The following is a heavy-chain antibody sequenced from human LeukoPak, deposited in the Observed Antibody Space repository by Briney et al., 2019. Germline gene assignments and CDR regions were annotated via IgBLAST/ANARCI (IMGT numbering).Heavy chain of an antibody. CDR2: IWYDGSHK. CDR1: GFTFSTYG. CDR3: ARVKTSGWLDALDI. D-gene: IGHD6-19*01. Sequence: PGRSLRLSCAASGFTFSTYGMHWVRQAPGKGLEWVALIWYDGSHKYYADSVKGRFTISRDNSKNTLYLQMNSLRAEDTAVYYCARVKTSGWLDALDIWGQGTMVTVSS. J-gene: IGHJ3*02. V-gene: IGHV3-33*01.